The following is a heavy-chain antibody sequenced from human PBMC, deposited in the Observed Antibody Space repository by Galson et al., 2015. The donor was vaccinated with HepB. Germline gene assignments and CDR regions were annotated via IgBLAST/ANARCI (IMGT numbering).Heavy chain of an antibody. CDR2: VDPEDGET. J-gene: IGHJ5*02. CDR1: GYTFSDYY. V-gene: IGHV1-69-2*01. D-gene: IGHD4-17*01. Sequence: VKVSCKVSGYTFSDYYINWVQQAPGRGLEWMGLVDPEDGETIYAEKFQGRVTITADTSTDTAYMELSSLRSEDTAVYYCAAYGDYVHNWFDPWGQGTLVTVSS. CDR3: AAYGDYVHNWFDP.